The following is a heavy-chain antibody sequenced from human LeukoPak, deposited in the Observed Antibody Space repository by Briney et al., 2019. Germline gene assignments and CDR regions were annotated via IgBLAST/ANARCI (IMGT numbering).Heavy chain of an antibody. Sequence: SETLSLTCSVSGGSISRSSYYWGWIRQPPGKGPEWIGSVYYSGSPYYTPSLKSRVTIFVDTSKNQFSLKLTSLTAADTAMYYCARHESFGHFDYWXQGTRVTVSS. J-gene: IGHJ4*02. CDR1: GGSISRSSYY. CDR2: VYYSGSP. CDR3: ARHESFGHFDY. D-gene: IGHD1-26*01. V-gene: IGHV4-39*01.